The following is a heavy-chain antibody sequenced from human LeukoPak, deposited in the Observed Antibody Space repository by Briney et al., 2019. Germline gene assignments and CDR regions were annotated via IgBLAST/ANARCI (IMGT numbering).Heavy chain of an antibody. J-gene: IGHJ4*02. CDR1: GYTFTSYG. D-gene: IGHD4-17*01. Sequence: GASVKVSCKASGYTFTSYGISWVRQAPGQGLECMGWINPYNGNTNYAQKFQGRVTLTTDTSTSTAYMELRSLRSDDSGMYYCAREIYGRFDFWGQGTLVTVSS. CDR2: INPYNGNT. CDR3: AREIYGRFDF. V-gene: IGHV1-18*01.